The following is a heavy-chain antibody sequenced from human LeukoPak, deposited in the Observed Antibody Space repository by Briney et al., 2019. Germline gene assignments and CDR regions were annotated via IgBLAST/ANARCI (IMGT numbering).Heavy chain of an antibody. CDR3: ARAQWSATETGKRLFDF. D-gene: IGHD1-1*01. V-gene: IGHV4-39*02. CDR2: IYYIGSP. J-gene: IGHJ4*02. CDR1: GGSITSGGCF. Sequence: PSETLSLTCTVSGGSITSGGCFWGWIRQPPGKGLEWIGCIYYIGSPYYNPSLKSEVTIPLDTPKNQLSLKLSAVTAADTAVYCCARAQWSATETGKRLFDFWGRGTLVTVSS.